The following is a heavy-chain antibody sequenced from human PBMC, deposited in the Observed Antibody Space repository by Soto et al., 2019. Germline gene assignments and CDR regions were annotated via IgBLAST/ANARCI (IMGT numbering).Heavy chain of an antibody. J-gene: IGHJ4*02. Sequence: EVHLVESGGGLVKPGGSLSLSCAASGFTFSRYSMNWVRQAPGTGMEWVSSISSSSSYIYYADSVKGRFTISRDNAKNSLDLQMNRLRAEDTAVYDCARDSVITLGGVIVIPFFDYWGQGTLVTVSS. CDR3: ARDSVITLGGVIVIPFFDY. V-gene: IGHV3-21*01. CDR2: ISSSSSYI. D-gene: IGHD3-16*02. CDR1: GFTFSRYS.